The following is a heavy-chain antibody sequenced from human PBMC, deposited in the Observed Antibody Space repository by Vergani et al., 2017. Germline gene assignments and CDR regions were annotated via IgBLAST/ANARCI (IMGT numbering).Heavy chain of an antibody. Sequence: QLQLQESGSGLVKPSQTLSLNCAASGGSISSGAFSWGWIRQPPGRGLQWIGHIFQSGSPDYNASLKSRVNISLDKSKNHFSLSLSSVTAADTAVYYCARGRQLDYYYYYYYMDVWGKGTTVTVSS. V-gene: IGHV4-30-2*01. D-gene: IGHD6-13*01. CDR3: ARGRQLDYYYYYYYMDV. CDR1: GGSISSGAFS. CDR2: IFQSGSP. J-gene: IGHJ6*03.